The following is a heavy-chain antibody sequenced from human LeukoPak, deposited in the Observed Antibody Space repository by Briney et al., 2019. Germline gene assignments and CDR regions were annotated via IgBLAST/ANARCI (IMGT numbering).Heavy chain of an antibody. CDR1: GFTFSSYA. CDR3: AKILRITMVRGPIDY. V-gene: IGHV3-23*01. Sequence: PGGSLRLSCAASGFTFSSYAMSWVRQAPGKGLEWVSAISGSAGSTYYADSVKGRFTISRDNSKDTLYLQMNSLRAEDTAVYYCAKILRITMVRGPIDYWGQGTLVTVSS. J-gene: IGHJ4*02. D-gene: IGHD3-10*01. CDR2: ISGSAGST.